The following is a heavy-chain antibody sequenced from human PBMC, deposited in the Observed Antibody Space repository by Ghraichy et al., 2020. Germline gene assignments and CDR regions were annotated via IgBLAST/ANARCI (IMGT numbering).Heavy chain of an antibody. CDR2: IYHTGGA. CDR3: VRPKGYYDFWDGYYPGAFDI. V-gene: IGHV4-38-2*02. D-gene: IGHD3-3*01. J-gene: IGHJ3*02. CDR1: GYSITSGYY. Sequence: SQTLSLTCNVSGYSITSGYYWGWIRQPPGKGLEWIGSIYHTGGAYYNPSLKSRCTISVDTSENQFSLKLTSVTAADTAMYYCVRPKGYYDFWDGYYPGAFDIWGQGTMVTVSS.